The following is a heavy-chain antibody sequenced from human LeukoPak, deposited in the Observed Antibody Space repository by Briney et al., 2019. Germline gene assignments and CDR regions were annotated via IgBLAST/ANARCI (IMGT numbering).Heavy chain of an antibody. CDR1: GFSFSSYG. J-gene: IGHJ4*02. CDR2: ISYDGSNK. Sequence: GGSLRLSCAASGFSFSSYGMHWVRQAPGKGLEWVAVISYDGSNKYYADSVKGRFTISRDNSKNTLYLQMNSLRAEDTAVYYCLGATFDYWGQGTLVTVSS. CDR3: LGATFDY. V-gene: IGHV3-30*03.